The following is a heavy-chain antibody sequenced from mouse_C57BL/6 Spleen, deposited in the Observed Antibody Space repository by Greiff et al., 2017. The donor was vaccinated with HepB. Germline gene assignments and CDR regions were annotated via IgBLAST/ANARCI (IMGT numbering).Heavy chain of an antibody. V-gene: IGHV1-7*01. CDR3: SRAYYGSSFAY. Sequence: VQLQQSGAELAKPGASVKLSCKASGYTFTSYWMHWVKQRPGQGLEWIGYINPSSGYTKYNQKFKNKATLTADKSSSTAYMQLSSLTYEDSAVYYCSRAYYGSSFAYWGQGTLVTVSA. J-gene: IGHJ3*01. CDR1: GYTFTSYW. D-gene: IGHD1-1*01. CDR2: INPSSGYT.